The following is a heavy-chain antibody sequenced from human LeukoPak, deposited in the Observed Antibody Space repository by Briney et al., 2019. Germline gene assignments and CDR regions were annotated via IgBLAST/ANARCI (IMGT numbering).Heavy chain of an antibody. J-gene: IGHJ5*01. CDR3: ARSVPSLDYLFDS. D-gene: IGHD4-11*01. Sequence: SEALSLTCTVSGGSISGYYWTWIRQLPGKGLEWIGYIYNSGITNYNPSLKSRVTVSVDTSKNQFSLRLTSVTAADTAVYYCARSVPSLDYLFDSWGHGTLVTVSS. CDR1: GGSISGYY. CDR2: IYNSGIT. V-gene: IGHV4-59*08.